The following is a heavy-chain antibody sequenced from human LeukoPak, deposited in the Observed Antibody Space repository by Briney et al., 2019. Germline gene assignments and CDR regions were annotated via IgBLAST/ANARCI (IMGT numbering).Heavy chain of an antibody. D-gene: IGHD2-15*01. CDR2: MNPNSGNT. J-gene: IGHJ6*02. V-gene: IGHV1-8*01. Sequence: SVKVSCKASGYTFTSYDINWVRQATGQGVEWMGWMNPNSGNTGYSQKFQGRVPMTRNTSISTAYMELSSLRSEDTAVYYCASGSVGVVAAISYYYGMDVWGQGTTVTVSS. CDR1: GYTFTSYD. CDR3: ASGSVGVVAAISYYYGMDV.